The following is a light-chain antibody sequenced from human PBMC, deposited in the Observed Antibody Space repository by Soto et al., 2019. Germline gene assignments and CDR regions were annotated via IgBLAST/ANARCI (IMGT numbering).Light chain of an antibody. J-gene: IGKJ1*01. CDR2: KAS. V-gene: IGKV1-5*03. Sequence: DIQMTQSPSTLSASVGDRVTITCRASQGINNWLAWYQQKPGKAPNLLIYKASSLQSGVPSRFSGSGSGTEFTLTISSLQPDDSATYYCQHYNSYPWTFGQGTTVEIK. CDR1: QGINNW. CDR3: QHYNSYPWT.